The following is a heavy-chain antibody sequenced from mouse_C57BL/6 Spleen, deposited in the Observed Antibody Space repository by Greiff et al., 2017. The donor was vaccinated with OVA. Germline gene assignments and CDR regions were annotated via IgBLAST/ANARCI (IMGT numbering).Heavy chain of an antibody. CDR2: ISPGDGDT. V-gene: IGHV1-82*01. Sequence: VKLMESGPELVKPGASVKISCKASGYAFSSSWMNWVKQRPGKGLEWIGRISPGDGDTNYNGKFKGKATLTADKSSSTAYMQLSSLTSEDSAVYFCAREFAYWGQGTLVTVSA. CDR3: AREFAY. J-gene: IGHJ3*01. CDR1: GYAFSSSW.